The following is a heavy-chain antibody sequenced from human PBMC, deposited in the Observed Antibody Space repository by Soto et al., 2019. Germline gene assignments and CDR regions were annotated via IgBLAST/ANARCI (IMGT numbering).Heavy chain of an antibody. J-gene: IGHJ4*02. CDR3: ARDSYDSSGYYYGIDS. V-gene: IGHV3-74*01. CDR1: GFTFSGYW. Sequence: PGGSLRLSCAASGFTFSGYWMHWVREAPGKGLLWVARINTDGSSRSYAESVKGRFTVSRDNAKNTLYLQMDSLRAEDTAVYYCARDSYDSSGYYYGIDSWGQGTLVTVS. D-gene: IGHD3-22*01. CDR2: INTDGSSR.